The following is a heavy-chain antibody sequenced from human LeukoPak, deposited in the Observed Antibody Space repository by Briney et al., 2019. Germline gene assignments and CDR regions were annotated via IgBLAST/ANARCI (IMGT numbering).Heavy chain of an antibody. D-gene: IGHD6-13*01. CDR1: GYTFTSYD. J-gene: IGHJ4*02. Sequence: ASVKVSCKASGYTFTSYDINWVRQATGQGLAWMGWMNPNSGNTGYAQKFQGRVTMTRNTSISTAYMELSSLRSEDTAVYYCARGIAAAGTGCYFDYWGQGTLVTVSS. CDR3: ARGIAAAGTGCYFDY. CDR2: MNPNSGNT. V-gene: IGHV1-8*01.